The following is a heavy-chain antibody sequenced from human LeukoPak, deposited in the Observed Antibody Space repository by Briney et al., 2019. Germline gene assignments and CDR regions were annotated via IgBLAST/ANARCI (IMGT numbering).Heavy chain of an antibody. J-gene: IGHJ5*02. V-gene: IGHV5-51*01. D-gene: IGHD6-13*01. CDR3: ARLTGKAATGTGWFDP. CDR1: GYSFSNYW. CDR2: IYPGDSDT. Sequence: GEFLKISCKGSGYSFSNYWIGWVRQMPGKGLEWMGIIYPGDSDTRYSPSFQGQVTISADKSISTAYLQWSSLKASDTAMYYCARLTGKAATGTGWFDPWGQGTLVTVSS.